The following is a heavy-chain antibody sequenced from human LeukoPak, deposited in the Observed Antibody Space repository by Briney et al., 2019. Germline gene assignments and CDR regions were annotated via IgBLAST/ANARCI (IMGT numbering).Heavy chain of an antibody. D-gene: IGHD1-26*01. CDR1: GGSISSSSYY. J-gene: IGHJ4*02. CDR3: AREGGSYSRGGY. Sequence: SETLSLTCTVSGGSISSSSYYWGWIRQPPGKGLEWIGSIYYSGSTYYNPSLKSRVTISVDTSKNQFSLKLSSVTAADTAVYYCAREGGSYSRGGYWGQGTLVTVSS. V-gene: IGHV4-39*07. CDR2: IYYSGST.